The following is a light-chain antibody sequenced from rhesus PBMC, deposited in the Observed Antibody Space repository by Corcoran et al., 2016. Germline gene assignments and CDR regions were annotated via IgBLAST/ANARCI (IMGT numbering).Light chain of an antibody. V-gene: IGKV1-25*01. CDR3: QQHNSDPYS. J-gene: IGKJ2*01. CDR1: QGISSY. CDR2: KAS. Sequence: DIQMTQSPSSLSASVGDTVTITCRASQGISSYLAWYQQKQGKVPKLLIYKASTLKRGFPSRLSGSGSGTDFTLTISRLQPEDFATYYCQQHNSDPYSFGQGTKVEIK.